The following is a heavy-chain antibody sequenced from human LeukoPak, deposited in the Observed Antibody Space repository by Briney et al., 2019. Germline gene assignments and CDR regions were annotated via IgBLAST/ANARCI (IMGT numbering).Heavy chain of an antibody. V-gene: IGHV4-59*01. Sequence: SETLSLTCTVSGGSISGSYWSWIRQPPGKGLEWIAYMYNSGSTNYNPSLRSRVTISIDTSKNQSSMKLSSLTAADTAIYYCARGIESYGDYGYWGQGILVTVSS. CDR2: MYNSGST. CDR1: GGSISGSY. CDR3: ARGIESYGDYGY. J-gene: IGHJ4*02. D-gene: IGHD4-17*01.